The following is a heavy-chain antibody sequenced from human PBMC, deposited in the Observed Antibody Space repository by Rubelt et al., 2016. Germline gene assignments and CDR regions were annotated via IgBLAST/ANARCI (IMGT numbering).Heavy chain of an antibody. Sequence: QVQLVQSGAEVKKPGASVKVSCKVSGYTLTELSMHWVRQAPGKGLEWMGGFDPEDGETIYAQKFQSRVTMTEDTATDTSYMELSSLRSEDTAVYYCATIGLEWLLEDYWGQGTQVTVSS. V-gene: IGHV1-24*01. CDR2: FDPEDGET. J-gene: IGHJ4*02. CDR1: GYTLTELS. D-gene: IGHD3-3*01. CDR3: ATIGLEWLLEDY.